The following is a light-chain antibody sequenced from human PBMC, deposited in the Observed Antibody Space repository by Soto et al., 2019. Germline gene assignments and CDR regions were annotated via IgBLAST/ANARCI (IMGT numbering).Light chain of an antibody. CDR1: QSVSSSY. J-gene: IGKJ5*01. CDR2: DAY. CDR3: QQRHMWPIT. V-gene: IGKV3-11*01. Sequence: EIELNQAAGTLSLSPGQRSTLSCMASQSVSSSYLAWYQQKPGQAPRLLIYDAYNRATGIPPRFSGSGSGTDFTLTISSLEPEDSAVYYCQQRHMWPITFGQGTRLEIK.